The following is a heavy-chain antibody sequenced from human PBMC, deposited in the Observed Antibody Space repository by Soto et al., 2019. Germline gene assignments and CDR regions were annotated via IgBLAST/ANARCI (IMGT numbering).Heavy chain of an antibody. CDR2: FDPEDGET. Sequence: GASVKVSCKVSGYTLTELSMHWVRQAPGKGLEWMGGFDPEDGETIYAQKFQGRVTMTEDTSTDTAYMELSSLRSEDTAVYCCATAVGGSSTSCCTGYYYYGMDVWGQGTTVTVSS. CDR3: ATAVGGSSTSCCTGYYYYGMDV. V-gene: IGHV1-24*01. J-gene: IGHJ6*02. D-gene: IGHD2-2*01. CDR1: GYTLTELS.